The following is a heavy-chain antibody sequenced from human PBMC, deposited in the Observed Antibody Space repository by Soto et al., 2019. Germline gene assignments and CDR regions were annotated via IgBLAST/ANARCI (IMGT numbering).Heavy chain of an antibody. CDR3: LAGTVY. J-gene: IGHJ4*02. D-gene: IGHD6-19*01. V-gene: IGHV3-23*01. CDR2: ISGSGDST. Sequence: GGSLRLSCAASGFTFSNYAMRWVRQAPGKGLEWVSAISGSGDSTYYADSVKGRFTISRDNSKNTLYLHMNSLRAEDSAVYYCLAGTVYWGQGTLVTVSS. CDR1: GFTFSNYA.